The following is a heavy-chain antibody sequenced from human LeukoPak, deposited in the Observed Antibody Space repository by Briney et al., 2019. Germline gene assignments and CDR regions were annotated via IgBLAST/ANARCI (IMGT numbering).Heavy chain of an antibody. J-gene: IGHJ6*02. CDR3: ARVWRYCSGGSCYSRYYYGMDV. V-gene: IGHV4-30-4*08. Sequence: WVRQMPGKGLEWIGYIYYSGSTYYNPSLKSRVTISVDTSKNQFSLKLSSVTAADTAVYYCARVWRYCSGGSCYSRYYYGMDVWGQGTTVTVSS. CDR2: IYYSGST. D-gene: IGHD2-15*01.